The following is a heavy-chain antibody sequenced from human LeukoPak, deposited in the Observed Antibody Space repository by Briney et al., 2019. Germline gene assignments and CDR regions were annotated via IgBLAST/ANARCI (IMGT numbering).Heavy chain of an antibody. CDR1: GYNFNNHD. Sequence: ASVKVSCKASGYNFNNHDINWVRQATGQGLEWLGRMNPNSGNAAYAQKLQGRVSMTWDSSTNTAYLEVIALRSDDTAVYYCAKSSGDYFFDYWGQGTLVTVSS. V-gene: IGHV1-8*01. J-gene: IGHJ4*02. CDR2: MNPNSGNA. CDR3: AKSSGDYFFDY. D-gene: IGHD3-22*01.